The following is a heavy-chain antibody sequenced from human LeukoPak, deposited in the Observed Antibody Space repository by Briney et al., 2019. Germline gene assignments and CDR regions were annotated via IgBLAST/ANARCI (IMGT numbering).Heavy chain of an antibody. CDR3: ARVTSYSNYVLYFDY. V-gene: IGHV1-2*02. CDR1: GYTFTGYY. CDR2: INPNSGGT. Sequence: GASVKVSCKASGYTFTGYYMHWVRQAPGQGLEWMGWINPNSGGTNYAQKFQGRVTMTRDTSISTAYMELSRLRSDDTAVYYCARVTSYSNYVLYFDYWGRGTLVTVSS. J-gene: IGHJ4*02. D-gene: IGHD4-11*01.